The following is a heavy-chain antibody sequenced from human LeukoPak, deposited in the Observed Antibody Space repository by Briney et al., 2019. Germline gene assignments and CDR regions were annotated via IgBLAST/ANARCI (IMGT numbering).Heavy chain of an antibody. CDR2: IIPIFGTA. CDR3: ARDRGDGYNSEGYFQH. V-gene: IGHV1-69*13. CDR1: GGTFSSYA. D-gene: IGHD5-24*01. Sequence: ASVKVSCKASGGTFSSYAISWVRQAPGQGLEWMGGIIPIFGTANYAQKFQGRVTITADESTSTAYMELSSLRSEDTAVYYCARDRGDGYNSEGYFQHWGQGTLVTVSS. J-gene: IGHJ1*01.